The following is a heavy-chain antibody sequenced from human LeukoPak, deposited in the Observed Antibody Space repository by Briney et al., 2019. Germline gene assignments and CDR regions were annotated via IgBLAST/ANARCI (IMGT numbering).Heavy chain of an antibody. CDR3: AKDDLVVVTASLDY. J-gene: IGHJ4*02. CDR1: GFNFRSYA. Sequence: PGGSLRLSCAVSGFNFRSYAMSWVRQAPGKGLEWVSAISGSGGSTYYAASVKGRFTISRDNSKNTLYLQMNSLRAEDTAVYYCAKDDLVVVTASLDYWGQGTLVTVSS. D-gene: IGHD2-21*02. CDR2: ISGSGGST. V-gene: IGHV3-23*01.